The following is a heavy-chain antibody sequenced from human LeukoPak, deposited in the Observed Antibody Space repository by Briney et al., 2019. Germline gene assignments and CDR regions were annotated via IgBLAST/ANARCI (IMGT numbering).Heavy chain of an antibody. Sequence: GGSLRLSCAASGFTFSSYAMHWVRQAPGKGLEWVAVISYDGSNKYYADSVKGRFTISRDNSKNTLYLQMNSLRAEDTAVYYCASDLVVTAPFDYWGQGTLVTVSS. V-gene: IGHV3-30-3*01. D-gene: IGHD2-21*02. CDR2: ISYDGSNK. CDR1: GFTFSSYA. J-gene: IGHJ4*02. CDR3: ASDLVVTAPFDY.